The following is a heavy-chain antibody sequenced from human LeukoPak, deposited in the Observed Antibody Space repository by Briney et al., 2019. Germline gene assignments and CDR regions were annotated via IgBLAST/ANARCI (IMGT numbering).Heavy chain of an antibody. V-gene: IGHV3-21*05. J-gene: IGHJ4*02. CDR3: ARDTFEPLVIDF. CDR2: VNAESTDI. CDR1: GFSFRRYA. D-gene: IGHD6-13*01. Sequence: GGSLRLACAASGFSFRRYAMNWVRQAPGKGLEWVAYVNAESTDILYADPVRGRFTISRDNAKNSLYLQMNSLRAEDRGVYYCARDTFEPLVIDFWGQGTLVTVSS.